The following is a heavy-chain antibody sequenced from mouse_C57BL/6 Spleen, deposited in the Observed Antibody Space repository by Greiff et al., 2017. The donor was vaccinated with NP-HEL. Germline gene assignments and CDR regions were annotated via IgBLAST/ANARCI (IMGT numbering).Heavy chain of an antibody. CDR2: ISSGSSTI. Sequence: EVKLVESGGGLVKPGGSLKLSCAASGFTFSDYGMHWVRQAPEKGLEWVAYISSGSSTIYYADTVKGRFTISRDNAKNTLFLQMTRLRSEDTAMYYCARKLAYYFDYWGQGTTLTVSS. CDR3: ARKLAYYFDY. V-gene: IGHV5-17*01. D-gene: IGHD4-1*01. CDR1: GFTFSDYG. J-gene: IGHJ2*01.